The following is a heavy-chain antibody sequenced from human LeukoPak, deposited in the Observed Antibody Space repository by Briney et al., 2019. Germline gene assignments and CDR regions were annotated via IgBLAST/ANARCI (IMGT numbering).Heavy chain of an antibody. J-gene: IGHJ5*02. CDR1: GSTFSYYS. CDR2: ISSSSSYI. Sequence: GGSLRLSCAASGSTFSYYSMNWVRQAPGKGLEWVSSISSSSSYIYYADSVKGRFTISRDNAENSLYLQMNSLRAEDTAVYYCAKAATVLLWFGEFDPWGQGTLVTVSS. D-gene: IGHD3-10*01. V-gene: IGHV3-21*01. CDR3: AKAATVLLWFGEFDP.